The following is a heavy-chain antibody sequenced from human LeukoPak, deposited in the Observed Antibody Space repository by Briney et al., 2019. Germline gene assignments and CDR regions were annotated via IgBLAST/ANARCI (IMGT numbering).Heavy chain of an antibody. V-gene: IGHV1-18*01. CDR3: TRVRSLADHIPYYYYYYMDV. CDR2: ISAYNGNT. D-gene: IGHD2-15*01. J-gene: IGHJ6*03. Sequence: ASVKVSCKASGCTFTSYGISWVRQAPGQGLEWMGWISAYNGNTNYAQKLQGRVTMTTDTSTSTAYMELRSLRSDDTAVYYCTRVRSLADHIPYYYYYYMDVWGKGTTVTVSS. CDR1: GCTFTSYG.